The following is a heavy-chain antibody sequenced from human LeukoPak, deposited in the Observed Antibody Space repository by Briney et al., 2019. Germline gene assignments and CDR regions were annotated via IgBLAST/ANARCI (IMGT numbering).Heavy chain of an antibody. J-gene: IGHJ5*02. CDR2: IYPGDSDT. CDR3: ARTLYDSTLGWFDP. CDR1: GYTFTNYW. V-gene: IGHV5-51*01. D-gene: IGHD3-22*01. Sequence: GESLKISCKASGYTFTNYWIGWVRQMPGKGLEWMGIIYPGDSDTRYSPSFQGQVTISADKSISTAYLQWSSLKASDTAMYYCARTLYDSTLGWFDPWGQGTLVTVSS.